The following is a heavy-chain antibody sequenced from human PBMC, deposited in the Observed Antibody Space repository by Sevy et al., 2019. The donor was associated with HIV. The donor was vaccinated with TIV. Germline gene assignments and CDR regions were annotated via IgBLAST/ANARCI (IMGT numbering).Heavy chain of an antibody. Sequence: GGSLRLSCAASGFTFSSYAMHWVRQAPGKGLEWVAVISYDGSNKYYADSVKGRFTISRDNSKNTLYLQMNSLRAEDTAVYYCVRDPRVGATTWYYFDYWGQGTLVTVSS. CDR2: ISYDGSNK. D-gene: IGHD1-26*01. CDR1: GFTFSSYA. J-gene: IGHJ4*02. CDR3: VRDPRVGATTWYYFDY. V-gene: IGHV3-30*04.